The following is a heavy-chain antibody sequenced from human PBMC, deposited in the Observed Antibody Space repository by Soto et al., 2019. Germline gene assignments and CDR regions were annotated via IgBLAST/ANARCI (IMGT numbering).Heavy chain of an antibody. CDR3: AREFGSIAVAGNYFDY. CDR2: FSYVRGT. D-gene: IGHD6-19*01. CDR1: GGSISSYY. V-gene: IGHV4-59*01. Sequence: SETLSLTCTVSGGSISSYYWSWIRQPPGKGLEWIGYFSYVRGTNNNPSLKSRVTISVDTSKNQFSLKLSSVTAADTAVYYCAREFGSIAVAGNYFDYWGQGTLVTVSS. J-gene: IGHJ4*02.